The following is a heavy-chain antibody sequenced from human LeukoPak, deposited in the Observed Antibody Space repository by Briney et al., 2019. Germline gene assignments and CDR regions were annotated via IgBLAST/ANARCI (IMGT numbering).Heavy chain of an antibody. D-gene: IGHD2-15*01. CDR1: GGSVSSGSYY. J-gene: IGHJ4*02. V-gene: IGHV4-61*01. Sequence: SETLSLTCTVSGGSVSSGSYYWSWVRQPPGKGLEWIGYIYYSGSTNYNPSLKSRVTISVDTSKNQFSLRLSSVTAADTAVYYCARIHRYCSGGACYVLDNWGQGTLVAVSS. CDR2: IYYSGST. CDR3: ARIHRYCSGGACYVLDN.